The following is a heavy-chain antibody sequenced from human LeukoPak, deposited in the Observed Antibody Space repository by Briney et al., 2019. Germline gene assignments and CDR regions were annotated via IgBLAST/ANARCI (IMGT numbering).Heavy chain of an antibody. CDR1: GGTFSSYA. V-gene: IGHV1-69*01. D-gene: IGHD6-19*01. CDR3: ARDIAVAGTVWFDP. CDR2: IIPIFGTA. Sequence: SVKVSCKASGGTFSSYAISWVRQAPGQGLEWMGGIIPIFGTANYAQKFQGRVTITADESTSTAYMELRSLRSEDTAVYYCARDIAVAGTVWFDPWGQGTLVTVSS. J-gene: IGHJ5*02.